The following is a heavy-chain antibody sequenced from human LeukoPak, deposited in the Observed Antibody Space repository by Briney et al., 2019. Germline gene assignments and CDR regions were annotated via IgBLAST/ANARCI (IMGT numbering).Heavy chain of an antibody. V-gene: IGHV4-34*01. CDR3: ARLKRGSRIPVYYFDY. D-gene: IGHD1-26*01. CDR2: INHSGST. Sequence: PSETLSLTCAVYGGSFSGYYWSWIRQPPGKGLERIGEINHSGSTNYNPSLKSRVTISVDTSKNQFSLKLSSVTAADTAVYYCARLKRGSRIPVYYFDYWGQGTLVTVSS. J-gene: IGHJ4*02. CDR1: GGSFSGYY.